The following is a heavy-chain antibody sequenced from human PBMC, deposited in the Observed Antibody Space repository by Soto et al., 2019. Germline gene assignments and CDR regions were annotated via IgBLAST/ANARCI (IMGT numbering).Heavy chain of an antibody. CDR1: GGSINSGGYF. J-gene: IGHJ4*02. D-gene: IGHD3-10*01. CDR3: ARAKGRIFFDH. Sequence: TLSLTCTVSGGSINSGGYFWTWVRQHPGKGLEWIGYMYNSGTTYYTSSLKSRVNISGDTSKNQFSLRLSSVTAADTAVYYCARAKGRIFFDHWGQGTLVT. V-gene: IGHV4-31*03. CDR2: MYNSGTT.